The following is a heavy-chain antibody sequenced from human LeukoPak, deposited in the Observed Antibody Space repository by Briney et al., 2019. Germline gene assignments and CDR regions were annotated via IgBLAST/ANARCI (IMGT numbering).Heavy chain of an antibody. CDR3: ARDIVMVTYWFDP. CDR1: GYTFTGYY. CDR2: INPNSGGT. D-gene: IGHD5-18*01. J-gene: IGHJ5*02. V-gene: IGHV1-2*02. Sequence: ASVTVSCKASGYTFTGYYMHWVRQAPGQGLEWMGWINPNSGGTNYAQKFQGRVTMTRDTSISTAYMELSRLRSDDTAVYYRARDIVMVTYWFDPWGQGTLVTVSS.